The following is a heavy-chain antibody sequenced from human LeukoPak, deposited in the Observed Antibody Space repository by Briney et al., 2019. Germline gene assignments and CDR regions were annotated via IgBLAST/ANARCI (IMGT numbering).Heavy chain of an antibody. D-gene: IGHD6-19*01. V-gene: IGHV3-23*01. CDR1: GFTFSYYA. CDR2: SSGSGGST. CDR3: AKVKASSGWYEGTDY. J-gene: IGHJ4*02. Sequence: GGSLRHSCAASGFTFSYYAMSWVRQAPAKGVEWVSASSGSGGSTYYADSVKGRFNISRDKSKNTLYLQMNSLRAKDTAVYYCAKVKASSGWYEGTDYWGQGTLVTVSS.